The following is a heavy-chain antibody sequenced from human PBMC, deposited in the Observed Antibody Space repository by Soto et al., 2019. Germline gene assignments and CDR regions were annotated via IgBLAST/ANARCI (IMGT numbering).Heavy chain of an antibody. J-gene: IGHJ5*02. V-gene: IGHV4-31*03. CDR3: ARDRGGDYYASSGYYPFDP. CDR2: IYYSGST. D-gene: IGHD3-22*01. Sequence: PSETLSLTCTVSGGSISSGVYYWSWIRQHPGKCLEWSGYIYYSGSTYYNPSLKSRVTLSGETSKNQFSLKLSSVTAADTAVYYCARDRGGDYYASSGYYPFDPWGQGTLVTVSS. CDR1: GGSISSGVYY.